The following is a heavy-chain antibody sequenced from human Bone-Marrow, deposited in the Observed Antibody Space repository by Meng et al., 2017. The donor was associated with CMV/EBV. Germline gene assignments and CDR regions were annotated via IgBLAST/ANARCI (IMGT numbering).Heavy chain of an antibody. CDR3: AHHYGIFGVVIRFDP. Sequence: SGPTLVKPTQTLTLTCTSSGFALKTTGVGVGWIRQPPGKALAWLALLYLNNDKPYSPALKSRFTVTGDTSKNLVVLTMTNMDTVDKATYYCAHHYGIFGVVIRFDPWGQGTLVTVSS. CDR2: LYLNNDK. V-gene: IGHV2-5*01. CDR1: GFALKTTGVG. J-gene: IGHJ5*02. D-gene: IGHD3-3*01.